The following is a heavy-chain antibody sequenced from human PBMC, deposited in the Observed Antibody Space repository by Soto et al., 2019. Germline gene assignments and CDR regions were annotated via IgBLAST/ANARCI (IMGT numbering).Heavy chain of an antibody. CDR2: IYYSGST. J-gene: IGHJ6*02. D-gene: IGHD3-10*01. Sequence: QVQLQESGPGLVKPSQTLSLTCTVSGGSISSGDYYWSWIRQPPGKGLEWIGYIYYSGSTYYNPSLKRRVTISVDTSKNQFSLKLSSVTAADTAVYYCARDPRGYYGSGSYYGYYGMDVWGQGTTVTVSS. CDR1: GGSISSGDYY. V-gene: IGHV4-30-4*01. CDR3: ARDPRGYYGSGSYYGYYGMDV.